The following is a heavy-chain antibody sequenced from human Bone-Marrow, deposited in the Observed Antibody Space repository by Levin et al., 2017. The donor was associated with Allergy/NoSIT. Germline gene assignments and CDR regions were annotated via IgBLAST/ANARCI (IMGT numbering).Heavy chain of an antibody. CDR3: ARDYKEFNWNYEYY. V-gene: IGHV3-30*04. Sequence: GGSLRLSCAASGFTFSSYAMHWVRQAPGKGLEWVAVISFDGKNKFYADSLMGRFTVSRDNPKNTLYLQMDSLRYEDTALYYCARDYKEFNWNYEYYWGQGTLVTVSS. CDR1: GFTFSSYA. D-gene: IGHD1-7*01. CDR2: ISFDGKNK. J-gene: IGHJ4*02.